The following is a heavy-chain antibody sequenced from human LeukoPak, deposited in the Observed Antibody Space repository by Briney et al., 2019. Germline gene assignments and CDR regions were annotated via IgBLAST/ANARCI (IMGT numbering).Heavy chain of an antibody. CDR3: AKARRIQLWLS. CDR1: GFTFSDYY. D-gene: IGHD5-18*01. Sequence: PGGSLRLSCAASGFTFSDYYMSWIRQAPGKGLEWVSGISGSGGSTYYADSVKGRFTISRDNSKNTLYLQMISLRAEDTAVYYCAKARRIQLWLSWGQGTLVTVSS. CDR2: ISGSGGST. V-gene: IGHV3-23*01. J-gene: IGHJ5*02.